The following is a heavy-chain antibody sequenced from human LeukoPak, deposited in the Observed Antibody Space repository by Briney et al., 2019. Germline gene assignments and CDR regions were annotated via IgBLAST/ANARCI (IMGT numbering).Heavy chain of an antibody. D-gene: IGHD1-1*01. J-gene: IGHJ6*03. CDR1: GFTSGSYW. V-gene: IGHV3-7*01. CDR2: IKQDGNEK. Sequence: GGSLRLSCAASGFTSGSYWMTWVRQAPGKGLEWVANIKQDGNEKYYVDSVKGRFTISRDNAKNSLYLQLNSLRAEDTAVYYCATGDAYYYYYYMDVWGKGTTVTVSS. CDR3: ATGDAYYYYYYMDV.